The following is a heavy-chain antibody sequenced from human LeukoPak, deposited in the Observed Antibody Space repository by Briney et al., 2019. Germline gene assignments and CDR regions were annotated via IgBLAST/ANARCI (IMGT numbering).Heavy chain of an antibody. CDR2: IYHSGST. J-gene: IGHJ4*02. V-gene: IGHV4-39*01. D-gene: IGHD3-22*01. CDR1: GGSISSSNYY. Sequence: PSGTLSLTCIVSGGSISSSNYYWGWIRQPPGKGLEWIGSIYHSGSTYYKSSLKSRVTISVDTSKNQFSLNLRSVTAADTAVYYCARHWSSITMIVVVSPFDYWGQGTLVTVSS. CDR3: ARHWSSITMIVVVSPFDY.